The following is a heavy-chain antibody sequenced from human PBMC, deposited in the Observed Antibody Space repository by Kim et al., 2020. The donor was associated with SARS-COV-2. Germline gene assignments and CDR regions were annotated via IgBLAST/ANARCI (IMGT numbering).Heavy chain of an antibody. D-gene: IGHD2-8*02. CDR3: ATLGLSGGYLPDY. V-gene: IGHV1-46*01. CDR2: INPSGGST. Sequence: ASVKISCKASGYTFTSYYMHWVRQAPGQGLEWMGIINPSGGSTSYAQKFQGRVTMTRDTSTSTVYMELSSLRSEDTAVYYCATLGLSGGYLPDYWGQGTLVTVSS. J-gene: IGHJ4*02. CDR1: GYTFTSYY.